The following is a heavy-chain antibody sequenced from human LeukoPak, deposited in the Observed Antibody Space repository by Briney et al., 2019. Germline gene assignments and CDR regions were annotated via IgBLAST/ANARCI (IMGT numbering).Heavy chain of an antibody. Sequence: GRSLRLSCAASGFTFSSYGMHWVRQAPGKGLERVAVIWHDGSNKYYADSVKGRFTISRDNSKNTLYLQMNSLRAEDTAVYYCARDQGGNFDYWGQGTLVTVSS. CDR2: IWHDGSNK. D-gene: IGHD3-16*01. CDR1: GFTFSSYG. CDR3: ARDQGGNFDY. V-gene: IGHV3-33*01. J-gene: IGHJ4*02.